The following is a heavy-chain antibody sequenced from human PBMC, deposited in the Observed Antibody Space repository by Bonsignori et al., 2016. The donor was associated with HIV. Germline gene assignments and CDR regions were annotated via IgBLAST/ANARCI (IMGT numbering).Heavy chain of an antibody. V-gene: IGHV3-23*03. CDR3: AKDGPGYFDY. Sequence: WIRQPPGKGLEWVSVIYSGGSSTYYADSVKGRFTISRDNSKNTLYLQMNSLRAEDTAVYYCAKDGPGYFDYWGQGTLVTVSS. J-gene: IGHJ4*02. CDR2: IYSGGSST.